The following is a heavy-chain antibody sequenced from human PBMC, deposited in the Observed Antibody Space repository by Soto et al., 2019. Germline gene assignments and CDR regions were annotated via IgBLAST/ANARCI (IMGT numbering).Heavy chain of an antibody. Sequence: GGSLRLSCAGSGFTFSSYGMHWVRQAPGKGLEWVAVISYDGSNKYYADSVKGRFTISRDNSKNTLYLQMNSLRAEDSAIYYCARGSKDSYPGSRIFDFRGRGTLVTVSS. CDR3: ARGSKDSYPGSRIFDF. D-gene: IGHD3-10*01. CDR2: ISYDGSNK. CDR1: GFTFSSYG. V-gene: IGHV3-30*03. J-gene: IGHJ4*02.